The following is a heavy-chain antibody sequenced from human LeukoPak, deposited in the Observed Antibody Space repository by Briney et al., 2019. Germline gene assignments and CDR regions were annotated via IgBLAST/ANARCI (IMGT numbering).Heavy chain of an antibody. J-gene: IGHJ5*02. CDR1: GGSISSSSYY. CDR3: ARLVVVPAARGSWVWFDP. V-gene: IGHV4-39*01. D-gene: IGHD2-2*01. CDR2: IYYSGST. Sequence: SQTLSLTWTVSGGSISSSSYYWGWIRQPPGKGLEWIGSIYYSGSTYYNPSLKSRVTISVDTSKNQFSLKLSSVTAADTAVYYCARLVVVPAARGSWVWFDPWGQGTLVTVSS.